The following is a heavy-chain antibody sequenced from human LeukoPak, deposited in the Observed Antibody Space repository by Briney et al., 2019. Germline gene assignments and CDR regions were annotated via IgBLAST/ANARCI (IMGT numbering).Heavy chain of an antibody. J-gene: IGHJ3*02. CDR2: INAGNGNT. V-gene: IGHV1-3*01. CDR3: ASSQVAATPGAFDI. Sequence: ASVKVSCKASGYTFTSYAMHWVRQAPGQRLEWMGWINAGNGNTKYSQKFQGRVTITRDTSASTAYMEPSSLRSEDTAVYYCASSQVAATPGAFDIWGQGTMVTVSS. CDR1: GYTFTSYA. D-gene: IGHD2-15*01.